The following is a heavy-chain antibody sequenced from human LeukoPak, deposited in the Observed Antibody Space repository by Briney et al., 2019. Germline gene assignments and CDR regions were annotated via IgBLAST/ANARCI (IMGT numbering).Heavy chain of an antibody. CDR1: GGSFSGYY. CDR3: ARRWSHYYDSKRGDAFDI. CDR2: INHSGST. D-gene: IGHD3-22*01. Sequence: PSETLSLTCAVYGGSFSGYYWSWIRQPPGKGLEWIGEINHSGSTNYNPSLKSRVTISVDTSKNQFSLKLSSVTAADTAVYYCARRWSHYYDSKRGDAFDIWGQGTMVTVSS. J-gene: IGHJ3*02. V-gene: IGHV4-34*01.